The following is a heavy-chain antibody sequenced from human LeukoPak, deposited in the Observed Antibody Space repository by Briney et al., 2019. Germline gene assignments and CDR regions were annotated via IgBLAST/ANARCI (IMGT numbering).Heavy chain of an antibody. D-gene: IGHD3-22*01. CDR2: IYYSGST. CDR3: ARVKSSGYYVNWFDP. J-gene: IGHJ5*02. CDR1: GGSISSYY. V-gene: IGHV4-59*01. Sequence: SETLSLTCTVSGGSISSYYWSWIRQPPGKGLEWIGYIYYSGSTNYNTSLKRRVTISVDTSKNQFSLKLSSVTAADTAVYYCARVKSSGYYVNWFDPWGQGTLVTVSS.